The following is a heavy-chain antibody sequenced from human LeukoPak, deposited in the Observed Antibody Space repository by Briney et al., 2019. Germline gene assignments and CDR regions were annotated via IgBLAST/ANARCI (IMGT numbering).Heavy chain of an antibody. CDR2: INHSGST. J-gene: IGHJ4*02. Sequence: PSETLSLTCAVYGGSFSGYYWSWIRQPPGKGLEWIGEINHSGSTNYNPSLKSRVTISVDTSKNQFSLKLSSVTAADTAVYYCARGSDYYDSSGYYYWGSYFDYWGQGTLVTVSS. D-gene: IGHD3-22*01. CDR1: GGSFSGYY. V-gene: IGHV4-34*01. CDR3: ARGSDYYDSSGYYYWGSYFDY.